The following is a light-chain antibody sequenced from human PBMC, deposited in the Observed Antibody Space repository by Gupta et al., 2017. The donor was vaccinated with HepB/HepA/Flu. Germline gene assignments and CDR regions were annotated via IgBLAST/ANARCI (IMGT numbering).Light chain of an antibody. CDR3: QQRSSWPIT. V-gene: IGKV3-11*01. Sequence: ILLTHSPAPLSLSPGQRATLSCRASQSVRSYLVWYQQKPGQAPRLLIYDTSNRATGVPARFSGSGCATDFTLTISSLEPEDFAVYYCQQRSSWPITFGGGTKVEIK. CDR2: DTS. J-gene: IGKJ4*01. CDR1: QSVRSY.